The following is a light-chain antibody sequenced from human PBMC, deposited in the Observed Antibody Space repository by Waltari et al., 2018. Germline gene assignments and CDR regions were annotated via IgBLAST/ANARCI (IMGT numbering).Light chain of an antibody. CDR1: SSNIGAGYD. J-gene: IGLJ1*01. CDR3: QSYDSGLSGSWV. CDR2: RNT. Sequence: QSVLTQPPSVSGAPGQRVTISCTGTSSNIGAGYDVHWYQHLPGTAPKLLSYRNTNRPSGVPDRFSASKSGTSVSRAITGLQAEDEADYYCQSYDSGLSGSWVFGTGTKVTVL. V-gene: IGLV1-40*01.